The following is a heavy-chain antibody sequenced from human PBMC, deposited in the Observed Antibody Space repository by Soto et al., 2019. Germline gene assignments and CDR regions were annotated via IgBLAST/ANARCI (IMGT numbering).Heavy chain of an antibody. Sequence: QVQLQESGPGLVKPSETLSLTCTVSGGSISSYYWSWIGQSPGKGLEWIGYISYSGSTEYNPSLTSRVTISVNTSKNQFSLKLSSVTAADTAVYYCARHLSTTAAPLPFDYWGQGTLVTVSS. CDR3: ARHLSTTAAPLPFDY. D-gene: IGHD1-1*01. V-gene: IGHV4-59*08. CDR2: ISYSGST. J-gene: IGHJ4*02. CDR1: GGSISSYY.